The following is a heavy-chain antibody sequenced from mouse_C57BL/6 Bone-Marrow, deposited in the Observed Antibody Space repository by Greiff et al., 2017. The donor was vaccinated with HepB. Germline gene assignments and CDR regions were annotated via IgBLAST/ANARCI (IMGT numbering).Heavy chain of an antibody. J-gene: IGHJ4*01. V-gene: IGHV7-1*01. CDR1: GFTFSDFY. D-gene: IGHD2-5*01. CDR2: SRNKANDYTT. CDR3: ARDGALYYSNYVGYAMDY. Sequence: DVMLVESGGGLVQSGRSLRLSCATSGFTFSDFYMEWVRQAPGKGLEWIAASRNKANDYTTEYSASVKGRFIVSRDTSQSILYLQMNALRAEDTAMYYCARDGALYYSNYVGYAMDYWGQGTSVTVSS.